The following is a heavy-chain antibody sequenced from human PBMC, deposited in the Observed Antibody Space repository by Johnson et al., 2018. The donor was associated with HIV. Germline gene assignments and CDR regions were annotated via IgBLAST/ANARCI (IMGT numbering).Heavy chain of an antibody. J-gene: IGHJ3*01. D-gene: IGHD1-1*01. V-gene: IGHV3-30*03. CDR1: GFTFSSYG. CDR2: FRYDGSSK. CDR3: ARESRSGTGNVPGRHALDV. Sequence: QEKLVESGGGVVQPGRSLRLSCAASGFTFSSYGMHWVRQAPGKGLEWVAFFRYDGSSKYYGDPVNGRFTISRDESKNTLFLEMDSLRPEDTALYYCARESRSGTGNVPGRHALDVWGQGTMVTVSS.